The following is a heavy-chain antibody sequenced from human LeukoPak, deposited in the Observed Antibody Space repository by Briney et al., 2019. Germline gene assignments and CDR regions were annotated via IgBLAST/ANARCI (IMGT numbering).Heavy chain of an antibody. CDR2: IYYSGST. D-gene: IGHD6-19*01. V-gene: IGHV4-59*01. J-gene: IGHJ4*02. CDR1: GGSISSYY. Sequence: PSETLSLTCTVSGGSISSYYWSWIRQPPGKGPEWIGYIYYSGSTNYNPSLKSRVTISVDTSKNQFSLKLSSVTAADTAVYYCARDRYGSGWYDYWGQGTLVTVSS. CDR3: ARDRYGSGWYDY.